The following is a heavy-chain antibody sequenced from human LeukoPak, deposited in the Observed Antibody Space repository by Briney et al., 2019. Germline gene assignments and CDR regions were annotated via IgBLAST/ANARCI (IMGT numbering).Heavy chain of an antibody. CDR3: ARAKYQLLSDLWDY. Sequence: ASVKVSCKASGYTFTGYYMHWVRQAPGQGLEWMGWINPNSGGTNYAQTFQGRVTMTRDTSISTAYMELSRLRSDDTAVYYCARAKYQLLSDLWDYWGQGTLVTVSS. CDR2: INPNSGGT. CDR1: GYTFTGYY. D-gene: IGHD2-2*01. V-gene: IGHV1-2*02. J-gene: IGHJ4*02.